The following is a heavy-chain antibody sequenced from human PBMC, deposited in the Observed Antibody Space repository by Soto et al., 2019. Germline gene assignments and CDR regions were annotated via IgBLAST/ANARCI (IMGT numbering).Heavy chain of an antibody. D-gene: IGHD3-22*01. CDR3: AHRLTSPYYYDGSYYPHVFEI. Sequence: QITLKESGPTLVKPAQTLTLTCTFSGFSLSTTGVAVGWIRQPPGKALEWLALIYWDDDKRYSPSLKSRLTITKDTSENQVVLRMTNMDPVDTATYYCAHRLTSPYYYDGSYYPHVFEIWGQGTMVNVSS. CDR2: IYWDDDK. V-gene: IGHV2-5*02. CDR1: GFSLSTTGVA. J-gene: IGHJ3*02.